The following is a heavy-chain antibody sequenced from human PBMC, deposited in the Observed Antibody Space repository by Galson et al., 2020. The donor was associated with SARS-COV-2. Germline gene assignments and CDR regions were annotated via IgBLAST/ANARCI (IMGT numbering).Heavy chain of an antibody. CDR2: ITSSSAYI. CDR1: GFTFSSYS. Sequence: GGSLRLSCAASGFTFSSYSMNWVRQAPGKGLEWVSSITSSSAYIHYADSVKGRFTISRDNAKNSLYLQMNSLRAEDTAVYYCARERTVGAVYYDGMDVWGQGTTGTVSS. CDR3: ARERTVGAVYYDGMDV. J-gene: IGHJ6*02. D-gene: IGHD3-3*01. V-gene: IGHV3-21*01.